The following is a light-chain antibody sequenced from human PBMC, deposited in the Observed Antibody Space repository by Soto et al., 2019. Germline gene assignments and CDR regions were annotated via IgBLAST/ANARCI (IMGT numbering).Light chain of an antibody. CDR2: DVS. CDR3: SSYTSSSTPHVV. CDR1: SSDGGGYNY. J-gene: IGLJ2*01. Sequence: QSALTQPASVSGSPGQSITISCTGTSSDGGGYNYVSWYQQHPGKAPKLMIYDVSNRPSGVSNRFSGSKSGNTASLTISGLQAEDEADYYCSSYTSSSTPHVVFGGGTQLTVL. V-gene: IGLV2-14*01.